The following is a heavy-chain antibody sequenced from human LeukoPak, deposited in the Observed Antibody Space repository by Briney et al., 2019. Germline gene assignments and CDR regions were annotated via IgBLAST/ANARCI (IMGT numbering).Heavy chain of an antibody. D-gene: IGHD3-10*01. J-gene: IGHJ2*01. CDR1: GGSFSSYS. V-gene: IGHV4-34*01. CDR2: IVEKGNA. Sequence: SETLSLTCALYGGSFSSYSWSWTWIRQTPEKGLEWIGEIVEKGNANYNPSLKSRVTIDLDTSKNKFSLKLTSMTAADTAMYYCARGYYPPRWYFDLWGRGTLVTVS. CDR3: ARGYYPPRWYFDL.